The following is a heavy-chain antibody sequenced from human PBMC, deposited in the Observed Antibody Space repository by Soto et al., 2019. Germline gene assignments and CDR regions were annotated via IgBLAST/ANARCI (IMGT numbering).Heavy chain of an antibody. CDR3: ASLPWANYYYYGMDV. V-gene: IGHV4-30-4*02. Sequence: SETLSLTCTVSGGSISSGDYYWSWIRQPPGKGLEWIGYIYYSGSTYYNPSLKSRVTMTRNTSISTAYMELSSLRSEDTAVYYCASLPWANYYYYGMDVWGQGTTVTVSS. CDR2: IYYSGST. D-gene: IGHD7-27*01. CDR1: GGSISSGDYY. J-gene: IGHJ6*02.